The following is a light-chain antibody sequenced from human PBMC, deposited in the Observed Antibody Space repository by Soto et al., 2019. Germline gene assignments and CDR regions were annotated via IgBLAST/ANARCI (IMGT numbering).Light chain of an antibody. CDR3: SSYTSSSTLYV. CDR1: SSDVGGYNY. J-gene: IGLJ1*01. V-gene: IGLV2-14*01. CDR2: EVS. Sequence: SVLTQPASVSGAPEQTITMSCTGNSSDVGGYNYVSWYQQHPGKAPKLMIYEVSNRPSGVSNRFSGSKSGNTASLTISGLQAEDEADYYCSSYTSSSTLYVFGTGTKVTVL.